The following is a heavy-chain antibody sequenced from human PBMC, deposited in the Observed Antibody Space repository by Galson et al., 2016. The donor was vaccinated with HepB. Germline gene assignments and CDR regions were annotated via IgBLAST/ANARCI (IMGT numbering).Heavy chain of an antibody. CDR1: GYTFTSDW. D-gene: IGHD3-10*01. V-gene: IGHV5-51*01. Sequence: QSGAEVKKSGESLKISCKGSGYTFTSDWIGWVRQMPGKGLEWMGIIYPGDSETSYSPSFEGQVTISADKSINTAHLQWSSLKSSDTAIYYCASHRYSDGLGRYLFDSWGQGTLVTFSS. CDR3: ASHRYSDGLGRYLFDS. J-gene: IGHJ5*01. CDR2: IYPGDSET.